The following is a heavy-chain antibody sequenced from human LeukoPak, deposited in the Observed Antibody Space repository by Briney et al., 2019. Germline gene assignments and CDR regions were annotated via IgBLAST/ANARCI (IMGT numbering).Heavy chain of an antibody. D-gene: IGHD6-13*01. CDR3: AKDPRRTAGVLLDY. Sequence: GGSLRLSCAASGFTFSSYAMHWVRQAPGKGLEWVAVISYDGSNKYYADSVKGRFTISRDNSKNTLYLQMNSLRAEDTAVYYCAKDPRRTAGVLLDYWGQGTLVTVSS. CDR1: GFTFSSYA. CDR2: ISYDGSNK. V-gene: IGHV3-30-3*01. J-gene: IGHJ4*02.